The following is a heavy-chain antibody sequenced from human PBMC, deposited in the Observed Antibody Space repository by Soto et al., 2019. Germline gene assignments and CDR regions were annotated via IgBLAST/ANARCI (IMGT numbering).Heavy chain of an antibody. CDR2: IYYSGST. J-gene: IGHJ6*02. CDR1: GGSISSGGYY. CDR3: ARSGGIAVAGTPYGMDV. Sequence: PSETLSLTCTVSGGSISSGGYYWSWIRQHPGKGLEWIGYIYYSGSTYYNPSLKSRVTRSVDTSKNQFSLKLSSVTAADTAVYYCARSGGIAVAGTPYGMDVWGQGATVTVSS. D-gene: IGHD6-19*01. V-gene: IGHV4-31*03.